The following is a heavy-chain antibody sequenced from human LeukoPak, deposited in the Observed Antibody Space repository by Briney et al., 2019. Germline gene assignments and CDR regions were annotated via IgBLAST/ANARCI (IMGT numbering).Heavy chain of an antibody. D-gene: IGHD3-9*01. Sequence: SVKVSCKASGGTFSSYAISWVRQAPGQGLEWMGGIIPIFGTANYAQKFQGGVTITADESTSTAYMELSSLRSEDTAVYYCASGYDILTGYPYWGQGTLVTVSS. CDR1: GGTFSSYA. CDR2: IIPIFGTA. CDR3: ASGYDILTGYPY. J-gene: IGHJ4*02. V-gene: IGHV1-69*13.